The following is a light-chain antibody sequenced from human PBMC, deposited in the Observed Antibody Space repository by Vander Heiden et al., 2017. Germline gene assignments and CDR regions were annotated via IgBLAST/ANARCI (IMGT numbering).Light chain of an antibody. J-gene: IGKJ2*01. V-gene: IGKV1-39*01. Sequence: KMTRSPSSLSASVGDRVTITCRASESISSYLNWYQQTPGKAPKLLIYSASSLQSGVPSRFSGSGSGTDFTLTISSLQPEDFATYYCQQSYSTPYTFGQGTKLEIK. CDR1: ESISSY. CDR3: QQSYSTPYT. CDR2: SAS.